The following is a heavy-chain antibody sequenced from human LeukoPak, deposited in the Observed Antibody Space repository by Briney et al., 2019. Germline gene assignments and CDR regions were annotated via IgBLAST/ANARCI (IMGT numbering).Heavy chain of an antibody. Sequence: SVTLSLNCTVSSFTISSISYYWDWLRQPPERRLESIASIYYAGSTYYNPCLKTRITIAVDTSKTQFSLKLSSVTAADTAVYYCARHLWFGEFPTTPFGYWGQGTLVTVSS. J-gene: IGHJ4*02. V-gene: IGHV4-39*01. CDR3: ARHLWFGEFPTTPFGY. CDR1: SFTISSISYY. CDR2: IYYAGST. D-gene: IGHD3-10*01.